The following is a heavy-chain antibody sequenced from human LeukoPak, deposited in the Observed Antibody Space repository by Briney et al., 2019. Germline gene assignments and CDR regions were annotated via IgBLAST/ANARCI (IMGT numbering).Heavy chain of an antibody. CDR2: INHSGST. J-gene: IGHJ4*02. Sequence: SETLSLTCAVDGGSFSGYYWSWIRQPPGKGLEWIGEINHSGSTNYNPSLKSRVTMSVDTSKNQFSLKLSSVTAADTAVYYCARLGDSTTWYYFDFWGQGTLVTVSS. CDR3: ARLGDSTTWYYFDF. V-gene: IGHV4-34*01. CDR1: GGSFSGYY. D-gene: IGHD6-13*01.